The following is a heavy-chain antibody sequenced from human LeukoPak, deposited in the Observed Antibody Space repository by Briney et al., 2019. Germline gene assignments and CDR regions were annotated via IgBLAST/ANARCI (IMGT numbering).Heavy chain of an antibody. D-gene: IGHD3-22*01. CDR2: ISSSSTI. J-gene: IGHJ4*02. Sequence: PGGSLRLSCAASGFTFSSYSMNWVRQAPGKGLEWVSYISSSSTIYYADSVKGRFTISRDNAKNSLYLQMNSLRDEDTAVYYCAREAVYYDSSGYDPNYYFDYWGQGTLVTVSS. CDR1: GFTFSSYS. CDR3: AREAVYYDSSGYDPNYYFDY. V-gene: IGHV3-48*02.